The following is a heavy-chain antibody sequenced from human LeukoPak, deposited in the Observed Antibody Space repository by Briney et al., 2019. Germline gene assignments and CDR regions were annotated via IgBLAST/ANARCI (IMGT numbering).Heavy chain of an antibody. J-gene: IGHJ4*02. V-gene: IGHV3-43*01. CDR2: IGWGGGSI. D-gene: IGHD2-21*01. Sequence: GGSLRLSCAASGFIFADYTMHWVRQTPGKGLEWISVIGWGGGSISYADSIKGLFTVSSNNGKSFLQLQMNILSSDDTVFYYCAMGDGSSAYLSLDHWGQGRLVSVCS. CDR1: GFIFADYT. CDR3: AMGDGSSAYLSLDH.